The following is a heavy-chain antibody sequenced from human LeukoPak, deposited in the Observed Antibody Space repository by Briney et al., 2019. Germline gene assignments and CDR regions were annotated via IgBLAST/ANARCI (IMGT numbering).Heavy chain of an antibody. V-gene: IGHV3-43*02. Sequence: GGSLRLSCAASGFTFRSYWMHWVRQGPGKGLEWVSLISGDGDSTYYADSVKGRFTISRDNSKNSLYLQMNSLRTEDTAFYYCAKDNTHIGELFQHWGQGTLVTVSS. J-gene: IGHJ1*01. D-gene: IGHD5-12*01. CDR1: GFTFRSYW. CDR2: ISGDGDST. CDR3: AKDNTHIGELFQH.